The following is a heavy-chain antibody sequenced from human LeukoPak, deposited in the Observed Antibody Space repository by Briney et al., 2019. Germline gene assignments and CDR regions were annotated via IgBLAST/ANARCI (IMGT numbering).Heavy chain of an antibody. D-gene: IGHD2-15*01. CDR1: GGSISSSSYY. V-gene: IGHV4-39*07. Sequence: SETLSLTCTVSGGSISSSSYYWGWIRQPPGKGLEWIGSIYHSGSTYYNPSLKSRVTISVDTSKNQFSLKLSSVTAADTAVYYCARDGLCSGGSCYSFDYWGQGTLVTVSS. CDR2: IYHSGST. J-gene: IGHJ4*02. CDR3: ARDGLCSGGSCYSFDY.